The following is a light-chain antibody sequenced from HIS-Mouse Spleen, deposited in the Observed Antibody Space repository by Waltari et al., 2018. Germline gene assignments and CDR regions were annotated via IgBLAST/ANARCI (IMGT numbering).Light chain of an antibody. V-gene: IGLV2-23*01. CDR2: EGS. CDR1: SSDVGSYNL. J-gene: IGLJ3*02. Sequence: QSALTQPASVSGSPGQSITISCTGTSSDVGSYNLVSWYQQHPGKAPKLMIYEGSKRPSGASSRFSGSKSGNTASLTIAGLQAEDEDDYYCCSYAGSSTWVFGGGTKLTVL. CDR3: CSYAGSSTWV.